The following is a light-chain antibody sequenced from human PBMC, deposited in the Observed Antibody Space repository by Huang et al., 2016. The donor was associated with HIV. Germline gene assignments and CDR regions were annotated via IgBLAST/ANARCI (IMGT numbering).Light chain of an antibody. V-gene: IGKV1-5*03. CDR1: QNISAW. Sequence: DIQLTQSPSTLSPSIGDRVIIACRANQNISAWLAWYLQKPGKAPNLLIYPAVHLQTGVPARFSGSGSGTHFTLTIDSLQADDLGTYYCQQYNGFPWTFGQGTNVEV. J-gene: IGKJ1*01. CDR2: PAV. CDR3: QQYNGFPWT.